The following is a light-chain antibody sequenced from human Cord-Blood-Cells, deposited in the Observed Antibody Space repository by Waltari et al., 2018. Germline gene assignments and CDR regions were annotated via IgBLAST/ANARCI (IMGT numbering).Light chain of an antibody. CDR3: QQYNNWPSLT. CDR1: QSVSSN. J-gene: IGKJ4*01. CDR2: GAS. V-gene: IGKV3-15*01. Sequence: EIVMTQSPATLSVSQGERATLSCRASQSVSSNLAWYQQKPGQAPRLLIYGASTRATGIPARFSGSGSGTEFTLTISSLQSEDFAVYYCQQYNNWPSLTFGRGTKVEIK.